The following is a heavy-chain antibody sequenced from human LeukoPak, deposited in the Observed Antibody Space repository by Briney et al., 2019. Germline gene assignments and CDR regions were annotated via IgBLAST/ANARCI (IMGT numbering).Heavy chain of an antibody. V-gene: IGHV4-34*01. CDR1: GGSFSGYY. J-gene: IGHJ4*02. Sequence: SETLSLTCAVYGGSFSGYYWSWIRQPPGKGLEWIGEINHSGSTNYNPSLKSRVTISVDTSKNQFSLKLSSVTAADTAVYYCARGDYVWGSYGQLPRRGFDYWGQGTLVTVSS. CDR3: ARGDYVWGSYGQLPRRGFDY. D-gene: IGHD3-16*01. CDR2: INHSGST.